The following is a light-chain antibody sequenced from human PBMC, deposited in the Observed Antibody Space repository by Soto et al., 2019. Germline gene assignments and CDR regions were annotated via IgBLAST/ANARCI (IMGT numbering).Light chain of an antibody. V-gene: IGKV1-9*01. CDR1: QGISSY. CDR3: QQLNSYPLT. CDR2: AAS. J-gene: IGKJ4*01. Sequence: IQLTQSPSSLSASVGDRVTMTCRASQGISSYLAWYQQKPGKAPKVLIYAASTLQSGVPSRFSGSGSGTDFTLTISSLQPEDFATYYCQQLNSYPLTFAGGTKVEIK.